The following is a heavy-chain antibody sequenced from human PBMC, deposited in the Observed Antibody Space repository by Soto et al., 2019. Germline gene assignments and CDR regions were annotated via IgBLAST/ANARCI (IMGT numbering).Heavy chain of an antibody. Sequence: ASVKVSCKASGYTFTSYGISWVRQAPGQGLEWMGWISAYNGNTNYAQKLQGRVTMTTDTSTSTAYMELRSLRSDDTAVYYCARSTWTAAASLYFDYWGQGTLVTAPQ. CDR3: ARSTWTAAASLYFDY. CDR2: ISAYNGNT. D-gene: IGHD2-2*01. J-gene: IGHJ4*02. V-gene: IGHV1-18*04. CDR1: GYTFTSYG.